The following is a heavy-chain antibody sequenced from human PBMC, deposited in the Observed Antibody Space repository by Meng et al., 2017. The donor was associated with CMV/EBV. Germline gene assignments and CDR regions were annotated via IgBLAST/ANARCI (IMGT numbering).Heavy chain of an antibody. V-gene: IGHV1-69*05. CDR2: IISIFGTA. Sequence: SVLVSCKASGGTFISYAISWVRQAPGQGLEWMGGIISIFGTANYAQKVQGRVTITTDESTSTAYMELSSLRAEDTAVYYCARGGPLTNYYDSSGYYYSYWGQGTLVTVSS. D-gene: IGHD3-22*01. CDR3: ARGGPLTNYYDSSGYYYSY. J-gene: IGHJ4*02. CDR1: GGTFISYA.